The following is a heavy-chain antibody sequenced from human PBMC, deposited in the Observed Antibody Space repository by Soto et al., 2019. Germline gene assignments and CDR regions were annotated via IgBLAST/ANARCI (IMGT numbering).Heavy chain of an antibody. D-gene: IGHD3-10*01. V-gene: IGHV3-9*01. CDR3: ANLPLYGSGFDC. CDR2: ISWNGAAT. CDR1: GFTFDDYA. J-gene: IGHJ4*02. Sequence: EAQLVESGGGLVQPGRSLRLSCVASGFTFDDYAIHWVRQAPGKGLAWVSGISWNGAATGYADSVKGRFTISRDNAKNSLYLQMSSLRTADTAIYYCANLPLYGSGFDCWGQGTLVTVSS.